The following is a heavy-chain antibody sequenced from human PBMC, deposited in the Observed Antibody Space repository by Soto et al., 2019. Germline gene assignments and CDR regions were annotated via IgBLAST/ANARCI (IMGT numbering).Heavy chain of an antibody. D-gene: IGHD3-22*01. CDR2: IYYSGST. J-gene: IGHJ4*02. Sequence: SISSGGYYWTWIRQHPQKGLEWIGHIYYSGSTYYNPSLKSRVTVSVDTSKNQFSLKLSSVTAADTAVYYCAREYYYDSSGFDYWGQGTLVTVSS. CDR1: SISSGGYY. V-gene: IGHV4-31*02. CDR3: AREYYYDSSGFDY.